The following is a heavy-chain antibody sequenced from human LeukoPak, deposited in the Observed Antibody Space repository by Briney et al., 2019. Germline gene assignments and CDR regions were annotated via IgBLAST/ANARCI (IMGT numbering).Heavy chain of an antibody. Sequence: SETLSLTCTVSGGSISTYYWSWIRQPPGKGLEWIGYIYYSGSTNYNPSLKSRVTISVDTSKNQFSLKLSSVTAADTAVYYCARDKRPSKGTYSSGWFDYWGQGTLVTVSS. CDR2: IYYSGST. CDR3: ARDKRPSKGTYSSGWFDY. J-gene: IGHJ5*01. CDR1: GGSISTYY. V-gene: IGHV4-59*12. D-gene: IGHD6-19*01.